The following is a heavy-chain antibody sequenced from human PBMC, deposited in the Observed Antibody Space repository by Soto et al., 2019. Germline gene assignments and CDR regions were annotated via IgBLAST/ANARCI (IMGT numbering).Heavy chain of an antibody. J-gene: IGHJ6*02. D-gene: IGHD2-2*01. V-gene: IGHV1-69*13. CDR1: GGTFSSYA. Sequence: SVKVSCKASGGTFSSYAISWVRQAPGQGLEWMGGIIPIFGTANYAQKFQGRVTITADESTSTAYMELSSLRSEDTAVYYCAKEGYCSSTSCYAYYYYYYGMDVWG. CDR2: IIPIFGTA. CDR3: AKEGYCSSTSCYAYYYYYYGMDV.